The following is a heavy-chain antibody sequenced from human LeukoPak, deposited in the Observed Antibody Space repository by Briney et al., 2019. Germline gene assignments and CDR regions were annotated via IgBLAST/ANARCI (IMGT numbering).Heavy chain of an antibody. CDR3: AKVKELRPRFFDY. CDR1: GFTFSSYS. D-gene: IGHD1-7*01. CDR2: ISSASGSI. J-gene: IGHJ4*02. V-gene: IGHV3-48*01. Sequence: GGSLRLSCAASGFTFSSYSMNWVRQAPGKGLEWVSYISSASGSIYYADSVKGRFTISRDNSKNTLYLQMNSLRAEDTAVYYCAKVKELRPRFFDYWGQGTLVTVSS.